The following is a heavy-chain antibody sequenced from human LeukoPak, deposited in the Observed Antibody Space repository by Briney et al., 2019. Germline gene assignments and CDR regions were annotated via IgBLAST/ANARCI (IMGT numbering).Heavy chain of an antibody. CDR3: ARDKVGATGHY. V-gene: IGHV3-21*01. J-gene: IGHJ4*02. D-gene: IGHD1-26*01. Sequence: GGSLRLSCAASGFTFSSYSMNWVRQAPGKGLEWVSSISSSSSYIYYADSVKGRFTISRDNAKNSLYLQMNSLRAEDTAVYYCARDKVGATGHYWGQGTLVTVSS. CDR2: ISSSSSYI. CDR1: GFTFSSYS.